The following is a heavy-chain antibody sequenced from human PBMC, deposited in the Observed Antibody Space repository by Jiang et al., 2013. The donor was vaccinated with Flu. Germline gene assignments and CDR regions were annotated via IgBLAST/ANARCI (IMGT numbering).Heavy chain of an antibody. CDR2: IIALFGTP. V-gene: IGHV1-69*06. CDR1: GGTFSSYA. CDR3: AAAPHYQLEGHQFYHYYYMDV. J-gene: IGHJ6*03. D-gene: IGHD2-2*01. Sequence: VQLVESGAEVRKPGSSVKVSCKASGGTFSSYAISWVRQTPGQGLEWMGGIIALFGTPNYAQKFQGRTTITADKSTSTAYMEVSSLRSEDTAVYYCAAAPHYQLEGHQFYHYYYMDVWGKGTTVTVSS.